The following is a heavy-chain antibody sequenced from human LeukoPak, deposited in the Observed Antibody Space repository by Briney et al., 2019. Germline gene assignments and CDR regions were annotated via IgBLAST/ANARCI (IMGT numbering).Heavy chain of an antibody. Sequence: SATVSLTCTVSGYSITSGYFWGCIRQPPGKGLEWIGRIYHSGSTNYNSSLKSRVTISVDTSKNQISLKLNSVTAADTAVYYCARVGTVNYYYGMDVWGKGTTVTVSS. CDR1: GYSITSGYF. D-gene: IGHD4-17*01. V-gene: IGHV4-38-2*02. J-gene: IGHJ6*04. CDR3: ARVGTVNYYYGMDV. CDR2: IYHSGST.